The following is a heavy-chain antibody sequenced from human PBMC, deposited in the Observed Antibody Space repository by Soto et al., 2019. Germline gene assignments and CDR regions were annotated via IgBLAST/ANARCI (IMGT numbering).Heavy chain of an antibody. CDR2: IFSNDEK. D-gene: IGHD3-22*01. J-gene: IGHJ4*02. V-gene: IGHV2-26*01. CDR3: ARISRNYYDSSGYYGY. Sequence: ASGPTLVDPTDTLTLTCTVSGFSLSNARMGVSWIRQPPGKALEWLAHIFSNDEKSYSTSLKSRLTISKDTSKSQVVLTMTNMDPVDTATYYCARISRNYYDSSGYYGYWGQGTLVTVSS. CDR1: GFSLSNARMG.